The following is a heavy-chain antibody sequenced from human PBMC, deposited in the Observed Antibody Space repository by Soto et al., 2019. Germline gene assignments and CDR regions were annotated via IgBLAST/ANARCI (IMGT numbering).Heavy chain of an antibody. CDR3: ARRPRAVAGMDNWFDP. CDR1: GGSISSSSITYY. D-gene: IGHD6-19*01. Sequence: QLQLQESGPGLVKPSETLSLTCTVSGGSISSSSITYYWGWIRQPPGKGPEWIGGIHSSGSAYYNPSLTRRVTVSIDVSKNEFSLKLSSVTAADTAVYYCARRPRAVAGMDNWFDPWGQGILVTVSS. J-gene: IGHJ5*02. V-gene: IGHV4-39*01. CDR2: IHSSGSA.